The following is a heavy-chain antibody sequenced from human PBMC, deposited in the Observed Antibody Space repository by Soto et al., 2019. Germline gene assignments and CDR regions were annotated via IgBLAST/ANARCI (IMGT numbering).Heavy chain of an antibody. CDR3: RSRKPGATISS. CDR1: GGYFNGHY. J-gene: IGHJ4*02. V-gene: IGHV4-34*01. Sequence: QVQLQQWRAGLLKPSETLSLTCAVYGGYFNGHYWCWIRQSPGKGREWIGDISHSGSTNYNPSLKCRVALPVDTPKTQFPLTARSVTVAVRAVYSCRSRKPGATISSWGQGTGVSVSS. CDR2: ISHSGST. D-gene: IGHD2-21*01.